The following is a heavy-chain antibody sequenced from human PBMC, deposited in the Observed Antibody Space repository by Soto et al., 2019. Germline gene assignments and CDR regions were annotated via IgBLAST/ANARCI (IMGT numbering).Heavy chain of an antibody. CDR1: GASISKTSSY. J-gene: IGHJ2*01. V-gene: IGHV4-39*01. Sequence: QVELQQSGPGVVRPSETLSLTCSVSGASISKTSSYWGWLRPPPGKGLEWIGSINYSGTAYYSPHPRSLASFSVDTSANQFSLGLMSVTAADTAFYFCVRRVNIPFWYFDLWGGEKPVIVSS. D-gene: IGHD2-21*01. CDR2: INYSGTA. CDR3: VRRVNIPFWYFDL.